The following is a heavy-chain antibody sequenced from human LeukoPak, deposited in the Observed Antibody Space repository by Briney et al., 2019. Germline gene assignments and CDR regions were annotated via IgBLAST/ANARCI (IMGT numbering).Heavy chain of an antibody. CDR3: ARGLGPPHYDFWSGYVAFDI. Sequence: ASETLSLTCTVSDGSISSSTYYWGWIRQPPGKGLKWIGSIYYSGSTYYNPSLKSRVTISVDTSKNQFSLKLSSVTAADTAVYYCARGLGPPHYDFWSGYVAFDIWGQGTMVTVSS. V-gene: IGHV4-39*07. D-gene: IGHD3-3*01. CDR2: IYYSGST. CDR1: DGSISSSTYY. J-gene: IGHJ3*02.